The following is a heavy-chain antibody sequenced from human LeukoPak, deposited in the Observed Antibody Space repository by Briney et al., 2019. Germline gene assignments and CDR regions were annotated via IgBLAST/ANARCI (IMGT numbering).Heavy chain of an antibody. V-gene: IGHV4-38-2*01. D-gene: IGHD3-9*01. J-gene: IGHJ5*02. CDR2: IFHSGST. Sequence: SETLSLTCAVSGYSISSGYYWGWIRQPPGKGLEWIGSIFHSGSTYYNPSLKSRVTISVDTSKNRFSLKLSSVTAADTAVYYCARLTGYSSGSWFDPWGQGTLVTVSS. CDR1: GYSISSGYY. CDR3: ARLTGYSSGSWFDP.